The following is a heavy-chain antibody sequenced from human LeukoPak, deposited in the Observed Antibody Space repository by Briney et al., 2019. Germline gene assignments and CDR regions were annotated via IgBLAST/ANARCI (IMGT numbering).Heavy chain of an antibody. CDR1: GFTFSSYD. CDR3: AKDRHYQSNVLGN. CDR2: ISYDVRNK. Sequence: PGGSLRLSCEASGFTFSSYDMHWVRQAPGKGLEGVAVISYDVRNKYYADSVKGRFAISRDNSKNTLYLEMNSLRAEDTAVYYCAKDRHYQSNVLGNWGQGTLVTVSS. J-gene: IGHJ4*02. D-gene: IGHD3-22*01. V-gene: IGHV3-30*09.